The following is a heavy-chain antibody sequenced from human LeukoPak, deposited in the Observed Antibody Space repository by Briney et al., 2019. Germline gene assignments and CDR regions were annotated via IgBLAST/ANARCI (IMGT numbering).Heavy chain of an antibody. D-gene: IGHD4-23*01. Sequence: PGGSLRLSCAASGFTFSSYSMNWVRQAPGKGLEWVAVIWYDGSNKYYADSVKGRFTISRDNSKNTLYLQMSSLRAEDTAVYYCARDDYGGKLDIWGQGTVVTVSS. CDR1: GFTFSSYS. CDR3: ARDDYGGKLDI. V-gene: IGHV3-33*08. J-gene: IGHJ3*02. CDR2: IWYDGSNK.